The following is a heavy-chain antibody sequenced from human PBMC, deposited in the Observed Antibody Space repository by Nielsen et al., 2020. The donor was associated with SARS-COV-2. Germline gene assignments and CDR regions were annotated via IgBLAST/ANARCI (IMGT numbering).Heavy chain of an antibody. CDR3: ARQSLYGSYYYYGMDV. CDR2: IYYSGST. CDR1: GGSISSGDYY. J-gene: IGHJ6*02. D-gene: IGHD2/OR15-2a*01. Sequence: SETLSLTCTVSGGSISSGDYYWSWIRQPPGKGLEWIGYIYYSGSTYYNPSLKSRVTISVDTSKNQFSLKLSSVTAADTAVYYCARQSLYGSYYYYGMDVWGQGTTVTVSS. V-gene: IGHV4-30-4*01.